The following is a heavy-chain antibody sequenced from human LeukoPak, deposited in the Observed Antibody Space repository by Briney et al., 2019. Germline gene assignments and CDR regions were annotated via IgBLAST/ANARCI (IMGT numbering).Heavy chain of an antibody. V-gene: IGHV4-39*07. J-gene: IGHJ6*03. CDR1: GGSVSTSDYY. CDR3: AREGKGIYYYYMDV. Sequence: SETLSLTCTVSGGSVSTSDYYWGWIRQSPVKGLEWIGDVFYTGKTNYNPSLRGRATISLDTSKNQFSLKLSSVTAADTAVYYCAREGKGIYYYYMDVWGKGTTVTVSS. D-gene: IGHD3-10*01. CDR2: VFYTGKT.